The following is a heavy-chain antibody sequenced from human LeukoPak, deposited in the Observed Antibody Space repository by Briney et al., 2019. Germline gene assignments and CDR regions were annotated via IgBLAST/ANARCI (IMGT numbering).Heavy chain of an antibody. CDR1: GFTFSSYS. CDR3: APSPPQDY. J-gene: IGHJ4*02. Sequence: NPGGSLRLSCAAAGFTFSSYSMNWVRQAPGKGLEWVSSISSSSSYIYYADSVTGRFTISRDNAKNSLYLQMNSLRAEDTAVYYCAPSPPQDYWGQGTLVTVSS. CDR2: ISSSSSYI. V-gene: IGHV3-21*01.